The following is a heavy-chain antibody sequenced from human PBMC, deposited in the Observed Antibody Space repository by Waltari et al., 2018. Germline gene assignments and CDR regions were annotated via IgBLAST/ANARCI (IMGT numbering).Heavy chain of an antibody. V-gene: IGHV4-4*02. CDR1: GGSFSTNHW. CDR3: ARDPKGGDSSSWYGFDP. D-gene: IGHD6-13*01. Sequence: QVQLQESAPGLVKPSATLPLTCAVSGGSFSTNHWWSWVREPPGKGLEWIGEISHSGTTKYNPSLNSRVTISLDKSKNQFSLKVTSVTAVDTAVYYCARDPKGGDSSSWYGFDPWGQGTLVTVSS. CDR2: ISHSGTT. J-gene: IGHJ5*02.